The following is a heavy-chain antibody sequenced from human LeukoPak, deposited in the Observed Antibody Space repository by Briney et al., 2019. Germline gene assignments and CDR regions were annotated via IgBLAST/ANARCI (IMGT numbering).Heavy chain of an antibody. V-gene: IGHV1-18*04. Sequence: ASVKVSCKASGYTFTSYGISWVRQAPGQGLEWMGWISAYNGNTNYAQELQGRVTMTTDTSTSTAYMELRSLRSDDTAVYCCAREMVRGGGRRGFDYWGQGTLVTVSS. CDR2: ISAYNGNT. CDR3: AREMVRGGGRRGFDY. D-gene: IGHD3-10*01. CDR1: GYTFTSYG. J-gene: IGHJ4*02.